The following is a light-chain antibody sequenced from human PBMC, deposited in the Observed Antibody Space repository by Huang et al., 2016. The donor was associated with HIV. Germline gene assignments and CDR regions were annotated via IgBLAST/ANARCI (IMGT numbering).Light chain of an antibody. V-gene: IGKV3-15*01. CDR3: QQYNTWPRT. CDR2: GAS. Sequence: EIVMTQSPATLSVSPGERTTLSCRASQSVSTNLAWYQQKPGQAPRLLIYGASTRDTGIPARFGGSGSGTEFTLTISSLQSEDFALYYCQQYNTWPRTFGQGTKVEVK. J-gene: IGKJ1*01. CDR1: QSVSTN.